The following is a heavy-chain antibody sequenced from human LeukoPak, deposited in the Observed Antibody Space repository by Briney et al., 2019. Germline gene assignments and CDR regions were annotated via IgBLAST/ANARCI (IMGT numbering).Heavy chain of an antibody. J-gene: IGHJ4*02. CDR2: INPNSGGT. CDR1: GYTLTGYY. D-gene: IGHD6-19*01. Sequence: ASVKVSCKASGYTLTGYYMHWVRQAPGQGLEWMGWINPNSGGTNYAQKFQGRVTMTRDTSISTAYMEVSRLRSDDTAVYYCARADGSAWPTGEFDYWGQGTLVTVSS. CDR3: ARADGSAWPTGEFDY. V-gene: IGHV1-2*02.